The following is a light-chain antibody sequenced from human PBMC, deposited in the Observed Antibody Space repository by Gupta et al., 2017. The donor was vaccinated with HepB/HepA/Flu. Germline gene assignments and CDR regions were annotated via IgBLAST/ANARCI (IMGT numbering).Light chain of an antibody. J-gene: IGLJ2*01. V-gene: IGLV1-40*01. Sequence: QSVLTPPPSVSGAPAQRVTISCTGSNSNMWARYDIHWYQLLPGTAPKLLIYGNNNRPAGVPDRFSGSKSGTSASLAITGLQAEDEADYYCQSYDSSLSGLVFGGGTKLTVL. CDR3: QSYDSSLSGLV. CDR1: NSNMWARYD. CDR2: GNN.